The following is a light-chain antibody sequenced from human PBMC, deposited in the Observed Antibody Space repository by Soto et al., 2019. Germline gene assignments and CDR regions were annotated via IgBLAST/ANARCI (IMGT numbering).Light chain of an antibody. CDR1: QSVFQTSNNRNY. CDR2: WAS. V-gene: IGKV4-1*01. Sequence: DIVMTQFPDSLAVSLGERAAINCKSSQSVFQTSNNRNYLAWYQQKPGQPPKLLISWASTRESGVPDRFSGSGSGADFTLTIGGLQAEDVAVYYCQQYFTTPRTFGQGTRVQVK. CDR3: QQYFTTPRT. J-gene: IGKJ1*01.